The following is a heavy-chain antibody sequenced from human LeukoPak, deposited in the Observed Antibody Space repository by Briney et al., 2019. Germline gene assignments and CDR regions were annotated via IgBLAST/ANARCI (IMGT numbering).Heavy chain of an antibody. CDR2: IYHSGST. CDR3: ARDSDIVVVPAAYDAFDI. D-gene: IGHD2-2*01. Sequence: SETLSLTCTVSGGSISSGGYYWSWIRQPPGKGLEWIGYIYHSGSTYYNPSLKSRVTISVDRSKNQFSLKLSSVTAADTAVYYCARDSDIVVVPAAYDAFDIWGQGTMVTVSS. V-gene: IGHV4-30-2*01. J-gene: IGHJ3*02. CDR1: GGSISSGGYY.